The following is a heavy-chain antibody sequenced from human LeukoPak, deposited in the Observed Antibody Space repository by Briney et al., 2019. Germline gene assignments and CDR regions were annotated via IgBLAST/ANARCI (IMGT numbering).Heavy chain of an antibody. Sequence: GGSLRLACETSGFTFRSYSFNWVRQAPGKGLEWVSYSATGSGITYYADSVKGRFTISRDDAKHSLYLQMNSLRVDDTAVYYCARSMYDFLPNDAFDKWGQGTMVTVSS. CDR1: GFTFRSYS. J-gene: IGHJ3*02. CDR2: SATGSGIT. D-gene: IGHD3/OR15-3a*01. V-gene: IGHV3-48*01. CDR3: ARSMYDFLPNDAFDK.